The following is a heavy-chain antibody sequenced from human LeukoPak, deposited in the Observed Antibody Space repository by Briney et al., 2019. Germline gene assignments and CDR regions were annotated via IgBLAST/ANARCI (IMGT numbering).Heavy chain of an antibody. CDR1: GGTFSSYA. J-gene: IGHJ3*02. D-gene: IGHD6-19*01. Sequence: ASVKVSCKASGGTFSSYAISWVRQAPGQGLEWMGGIIPIFGTANYAQKFQGRVTITTDESTSTAYMELSSLRSEDTAVYYCARSGFSAVAGILFDIWGQGTMVTVSS. CDR3: ARSGFSAVAGILFDI. V-gene: IGHV1-69*05. CDR2: IIPIFGTA.